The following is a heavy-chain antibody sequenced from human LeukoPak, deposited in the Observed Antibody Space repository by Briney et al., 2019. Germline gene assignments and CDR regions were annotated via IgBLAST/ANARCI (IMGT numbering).Heavy chain of an antibody. D-gene: IGHD3-10*01. CDR2: IIPILGIA. CDR3: ARARAAITMVRGVTTDY. Sequence: ASVKVSCKASGGTFSSYAISWVRQAPGQGLEWMGRIIPILGIANYAQKFQGRVTITADKSTSTAYMELSSLRSEDTAVYYCARARAAITMVRGVTTDYWGQGTLVTVSS. V-gene: IGHV1-69*04. J-gene: IGHJ4*02. CDR1: GGTFSSYA.